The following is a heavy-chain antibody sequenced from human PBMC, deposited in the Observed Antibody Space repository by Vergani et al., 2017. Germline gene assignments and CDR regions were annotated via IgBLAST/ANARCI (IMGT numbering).Heavy chain of an antibody. V-gene: IGHV3-23*01. CDR1: VFTFSSYA. CDR2: ISGSGGST. Sequence: EVQLLESGGGLVQPGGSLRLSCAASVFTFSSYAMSWVRQAPGKGLEWVSAISGSGGSTYYADSVKGRFTISRDNSKNTLYLQMNSLRAEDTAVYYCAKDDDSMVTATPSSDYWGQGTLVTVSS. CDR3: AKDDDSMVTATPSSDY. D-gene: IGHD2-21*02. J-gene: IGHJ4*02.